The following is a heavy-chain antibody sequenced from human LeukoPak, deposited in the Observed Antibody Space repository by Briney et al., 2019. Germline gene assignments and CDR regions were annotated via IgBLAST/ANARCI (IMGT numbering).Heavy chain of an antibody. CDR3: AAYGGNSERHG. Sequence: GGSLRLSCSASGFSFSTSAMSWVRQAPGKGLEWVSAISGSGGSTYSADSVKGRFTISRDNAKNSLYLQMNSLRAEDTAVYYCAAYGGNSERHGWGQGTLVTVSS. D-gene: IGHD4-23*01. CDR2: ISGSGGST. J-gene: IGHJ4*02. CDR1: GFSFSTSA. V-gene: IGHV3-23*01.